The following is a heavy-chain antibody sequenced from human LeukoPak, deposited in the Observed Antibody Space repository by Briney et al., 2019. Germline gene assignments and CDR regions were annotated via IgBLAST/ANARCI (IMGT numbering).Heavy chain of an antibody. V-gene: IGHV3-7*01. CDR1: GFTFSIYW. J-gene: IGHJ4*02. Sequence: AGGSLRLSCAPSGFTFSIYWTSWVRQAPGKGLEWVANIKQDGSEKYYVDSVKGRFTISRDNANNSLYLQMNSLRAEDTAVYYCAKIAAAGSYYFDYWGQGTLVTVSS. CDR2: IKQDGSEK. D-gene: IGHD6-13*01. CDR3: AKIAAAGSYYFDY.